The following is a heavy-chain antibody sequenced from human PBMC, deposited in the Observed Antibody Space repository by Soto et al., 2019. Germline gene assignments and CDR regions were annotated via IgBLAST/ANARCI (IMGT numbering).Heavy chain of an antibody. J-gene: IGHJ4*02. CDR2: ISGSGGST. CDR3: ANAVVVVAATGVTDY. D-gene: IGHD2-15*01. V-gene: IGHV3-23*01. CDR1: GFTFSSYA. Sequence: GGSLRLSCAASGFTFSSYAMSWVRQAPGKGLEWVSAISGSGGSTYYADSVKGRFTISRDNSKNTLYLQMNSLRAEDTAVYYCANAVVVVAATGVTDYWGQGTLVTVSS.